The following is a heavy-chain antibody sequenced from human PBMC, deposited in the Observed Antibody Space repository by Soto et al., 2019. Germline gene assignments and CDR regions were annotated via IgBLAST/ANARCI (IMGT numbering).Heavy chain of an antibody. Sequence: SETLSLTYTVSGGSISSYYWSWIRQPPGKGLEWIGYIYYSGSTNYNPSLKSRVTISVDTSKNQFSLKLSSVTAADTAIYYCARDRGFYYFDYWGQGTLVTVSS. V-gene: IGHV4-59*12. CDR3: ARDRGFYYFDY. J-gene: IGHJ4*02. CDR1: GGSISSYY. CDR2: IYYSGST.